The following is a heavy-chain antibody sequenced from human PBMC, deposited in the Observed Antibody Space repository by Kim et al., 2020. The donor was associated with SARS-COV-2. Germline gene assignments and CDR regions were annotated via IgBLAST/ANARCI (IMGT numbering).Heavy chain of an antibody. D-gene: IGHD3-10*02. V-gene: IGHV3-23*01. CDR3: ARGLCSGPY. CDR2: GKT. Sequence: GKTNYADSVTGRFTISRDSAENMLFLQMNSLRAEDTAIYYCARGLCSGPYWGQGTLVAISS. J-gene: IGHJ4*02.